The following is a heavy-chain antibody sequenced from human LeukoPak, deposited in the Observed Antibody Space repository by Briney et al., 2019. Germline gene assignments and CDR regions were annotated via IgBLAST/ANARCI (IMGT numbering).Heavy chain of an antibody. CDR1: GFTFNNYW. Sequence: GGSLRLSCAASGFTFNNYWMSWVRQAPGKGLEWVSVIYSGGSTYYADSVKGRFTISRDNSKSTLYIQMNSLRAEDTAVYYCARAKPKNMARGLIMRRESRYYFDYWGQGTLVTVSS. D-gene: IGHD3-10*01. CDR3: ARAKPKNMARGLIMRRESRYYFDY. V-gene: IGHV3-53*01. J-gene: IGHJ4*02. CDR2: IYSGGST.